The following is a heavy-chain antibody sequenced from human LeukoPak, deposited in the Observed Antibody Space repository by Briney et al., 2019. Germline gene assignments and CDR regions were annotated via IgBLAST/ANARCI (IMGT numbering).Heavy chain of an antibody. CDR1: GGTFSSYA. V-gene: IGHV1-69*05. J-gene: IGHJ4*02. CDR3: ARGPITTIVDYYFDY. Sequence: SVKVSCKASGGTFSSYAISWVRQAPGQGLEWMGGIIPIFGTANYAQKFQGRVTITTDESTSTAYMELSSLRSEDTAVYYCARGPITTIVDYYFDYWGQGTLVTVSS. D-gene: IGHD3-22*01. CDR2: IIPIFGTA.